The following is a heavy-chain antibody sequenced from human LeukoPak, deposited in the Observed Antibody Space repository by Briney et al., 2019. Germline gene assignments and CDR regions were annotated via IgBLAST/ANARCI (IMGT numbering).Heavy chain of an antibody. CDR1: GFTFDDYA. D-gene: IGHD2-21*02. CDR3: AKQDCSYAFDI. Sequence: GGSLRLSCAASGFTFDDYAMHWVRQAPGKGLEWVSGISWNSGSIGYADSVKGRFTISRDNAKNSLYLQMNSLRAEDTALYYCAKQDCSYAFDIWGQGTMVTVSS. V-gene: IGHV3-9*01. J-gene: IGHJ3*02. CDR2: ISWNSGSI.